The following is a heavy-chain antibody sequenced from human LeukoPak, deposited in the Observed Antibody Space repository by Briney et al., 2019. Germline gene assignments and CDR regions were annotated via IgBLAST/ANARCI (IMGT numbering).Heavy chain of an antibody. CDR1: GFTFSSYG. J-gene: IGHJ4*02. CDR2: IWYDGSNK. Sequence: GRSLRLSCAASGFTFSSYGMPRVRQAPGKGLEWVAVIWYDGSNKYYADSVKGRFTISRDNSKNTLYLQMNSLRAEDTAVYYCARSAGRYDILTGSDYWGQGTLVTVSS. V-gene: IGHV3-33*01. D-gene: IGHD3-9*01. CDR3: ARSAGRYDILTGSDY.